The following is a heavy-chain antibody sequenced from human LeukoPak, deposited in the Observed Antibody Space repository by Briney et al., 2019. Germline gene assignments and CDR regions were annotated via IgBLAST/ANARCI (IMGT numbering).Heavy chain of an antibody. V-gene: IGHV4-30-4*08. CDR3: ARGRWPLLPTY. D-gene: IGHD5-24*01. CDR2: SYYSGST. CDR1: GGSFSGYY. J-gene: IGHJ4*02. Sequence: SETLSLTCAVYGGSFSGYYWSWIRQPPGKGLEWIGYSYYSGSTYYNPSLKSRVTISVDTSKNQFSLKLSSVTAADTAVYYCARGRWPLLPTYWGQGTLVTVSS.